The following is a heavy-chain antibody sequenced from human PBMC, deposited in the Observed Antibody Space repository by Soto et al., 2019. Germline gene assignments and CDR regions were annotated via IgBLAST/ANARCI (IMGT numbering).Heavy chain of an antibody. V-gene: IGHV1-69*06. Sequence: QVQLVQSGAEVKKPGSSVKVSCKASGGTFSSYAISWVRQAPGQGLEWMGGIMPFFGTANYAQKFQGSVTITEDKSRSTGYMELSSLSCEDTDVYYCARADCSSTICYRWCSYYYGMDVWGQGSTLA. CDR2: IMPFFGTA. CDR1: GGTFSSYA. J-gene: IGHJ6*02. CDR3: ARADCSSTICYRWCSYYYGMDV. D-gene: IGHD2-2*02.